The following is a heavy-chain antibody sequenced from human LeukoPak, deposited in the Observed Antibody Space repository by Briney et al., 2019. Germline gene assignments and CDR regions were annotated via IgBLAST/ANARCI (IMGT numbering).Heavy chain of an antibody. J-gene: IGHJ4*02. CDR3: ARHLLDSRSLFDY. Sequence: SETLSLTCTVSGCSISSSSYYWGWIRQPPGKGLEWSGSIYYSGSTYYNPSRKSCVTIFVVKSKNLFSLKLSSVTAADAAVYYCARHLLDSRSLFDYWGQGTLVTVSS. D-gene: IGHD3-22*01. CDR2: IYYSGST. CDR1: GCSISSSSYY. V-gene: IGHV4-39*01.